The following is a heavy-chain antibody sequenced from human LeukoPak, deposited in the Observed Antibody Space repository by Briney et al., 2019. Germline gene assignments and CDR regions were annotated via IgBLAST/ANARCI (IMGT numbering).Heavy chain of an antibody. Sequence: GASVKVSCKASGYTFTSYAMNWVRQAPGQGLEWMGWINTNTGNPTYAQGFTGRFVFSLDTSVSTAYLQISSLKAEDTAVYYCARLSTVTTYGALYYFDYWGQGTLVTVSS. D-gene: IGHD4-17*01. V-gene: IGHV7-4-1*02. CDR3: ARLSTVTTYGALYYFDY. CDR1: GYTFTSYA. J-gene: IGHJ4*02. CDR2: INTNTGNP.